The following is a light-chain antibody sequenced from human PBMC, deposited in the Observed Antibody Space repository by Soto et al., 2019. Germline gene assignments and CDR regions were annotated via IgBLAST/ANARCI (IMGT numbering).Light chain of an antibody. CDR1: SSNIGSNT. CDR2: SNN. Sequence: QSVLTQPPSASGTPGQRVTISCSGSSSNIGSNTVNWYQQLPGTAPKLLIYSNNRRPSGVPDRFSGSKSGTSASLAISGLQSEDEADYYCAAWDDSLNGQEVFGGGTKLTVL. CDR3: AAWDDSLNGQEV. V-gene: IGLV1-44*01. J-gene: IGLJ2*01.